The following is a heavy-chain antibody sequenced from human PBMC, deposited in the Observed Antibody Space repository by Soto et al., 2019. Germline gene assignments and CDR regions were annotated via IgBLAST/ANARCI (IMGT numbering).Heavy chain of an antibody. D-gene: IGHD5-12*01. CDR1: GFTFSSYG. V-gene: IGHV3-30*18. Sequence: GRSLRLSCAASGFTFSSYGMHWVRQAPGKGLEWVAVISYDGSNKYYADSVKGRFTISRDNSKNTLYLQMNSLRAEDTAVYYCAKDLVDIVATIEDDGMDVWGQATTVTVS. CDR3: AKDLVDIVATIEDDGMDV. J-gene: IGHJ6*02. CDR2: ISYDGSNK.